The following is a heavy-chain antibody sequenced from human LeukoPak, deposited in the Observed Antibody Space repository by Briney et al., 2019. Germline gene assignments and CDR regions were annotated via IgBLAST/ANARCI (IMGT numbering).Heavy chain of an antibody. J-gene: IGHJ5*02. CDR3: ARDPGVTNWFDP. CDR2: VSPESGGT. D-gene: IGHD2-21*02. CDR1: GYTFTGHS. Sequence: ASVKVSCKASGYTFTGHSIHWVRQAPGQGLEWMGWVSPESGGTKYAQKFQGRVTMTRDTSISTVYMELTSLRSDDTAVYYCARDPGVTNWFDPWGQGTLVTVSS. V-gene: IGHV1-2*02.